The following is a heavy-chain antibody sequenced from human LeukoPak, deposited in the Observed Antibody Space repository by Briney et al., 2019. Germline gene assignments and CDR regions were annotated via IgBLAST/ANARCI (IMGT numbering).Heavy chain of an antibody. J-gene: IGHJ4*02. CDR3: ARETTAPGNYFDS. CDR2: ISYDGSNK. V-gene: IGHV3-30*03. CDR1: GFTFSSYG. Sequence: GGSLRLSCAASGFTFSSYGMNWVRQAPGKGLEWVAVISYDGSNKYYADSVKGRFTISRDNAKNTLYLQMISLRVEDTAVYYRARETTAPGNYFDSWGQGTLVTVSS. D-gene: IGHD4-17*01.